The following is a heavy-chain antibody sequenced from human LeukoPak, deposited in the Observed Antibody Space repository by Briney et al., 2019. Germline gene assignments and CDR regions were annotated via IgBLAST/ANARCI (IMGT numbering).Heavy chain of an antibody. CDR1: GYTFTSYY. Sequence: ASVTVSFTASGYTFTSYYMHWVRQAPGQGLEWMGIINPSGGSTSYAQKFQGRVTMTRDTSTSTVYMELSSLRSEDTAVYYCAREGRSLDYWGQGTLVTVSS. CDR3: AREGRSLDY. D-gene: IGHD3-16*01. CDR2: INPSGGST. V-gene: IGHV1-46*01. J-gene: IGHJ4*02.